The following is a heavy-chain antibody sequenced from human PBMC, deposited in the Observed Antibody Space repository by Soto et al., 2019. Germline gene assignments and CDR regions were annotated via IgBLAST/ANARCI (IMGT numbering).Heavy chain of an antibody. CDR3: ARDRDSSSGYYPYWFDP. D-gene: IGHD3-22*01. Sequence: QVQLVQSGAEVKKPGSSVKVSCKASGGTFSSYAITWVRQAPGQGLEWMGGIIPIFGTANYAQKFQPRVTITAHESTSTAYMELSSLRSEATAVYYCARDRDSSSGYYPYWFDPWGQGTLVTVSS. CDR2: IIPIFGTA. J-gene: IGHJ5*02. V-gene: IGHV1-69*12. CDR1: GGTFSSYA.